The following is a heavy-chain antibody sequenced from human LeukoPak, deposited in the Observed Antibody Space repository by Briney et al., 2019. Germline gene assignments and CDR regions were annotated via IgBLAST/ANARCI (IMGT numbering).Heavy chain of an antibody. CDR2: IIPIFGTA. J-gene: IGHJ4*02. CDR1: GYTFTSYD. CDR3: ARDGSDGYSR. V-gene: IGHV1-69*13. Sequence: SVKVSCKASGYTFTSYDISWVRQATGQGLEWMGGIIPIFGTANYAQKFQGRVTITADESTSTAYMELSSLRSEDTAVYYCARDGSDGYSRWGQGTLVTVSS. D-gene: IGHD5-24*01.